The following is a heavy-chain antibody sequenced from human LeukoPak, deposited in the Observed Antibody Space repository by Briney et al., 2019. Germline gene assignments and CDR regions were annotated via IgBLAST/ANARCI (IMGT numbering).Heavy chain of an antibody. CDR2: IYYSGST. CDR3: ARSPTSYSSSWYVSLYYGMDV. J-gene: IGHJ6*02. V-gene: IGHV4-59*01. CDR1: GGSISSYY. D-gene: IGHD6-13*01. Sequence: PSETLSLTCTVSGGSISSYYWSWIRQPPGKGLEWIGYIYYSGSTNYNPSLKSRVTISVDTSKNQFSLELSSVTAADTAVYYCARSPTSYSSSWYVSLYYGMDVWGQGTTVTVSS.